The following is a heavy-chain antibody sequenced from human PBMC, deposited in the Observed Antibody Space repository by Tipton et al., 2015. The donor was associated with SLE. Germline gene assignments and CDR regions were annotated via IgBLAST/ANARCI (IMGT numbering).Heavy chain of an antibody. CDR3: ATIAIFGVIGRAVDI. CDR1: GFTFSSYG. J-gene: IGHJ3*02. V-gene: IGHV3-33*01. D-gene: IGHD3-3*01. CDR2: IWYDGSNK. Sequence: SLRLSCAASGFTFSSYGMHWVRQAPGKGLEWVAVIWYDGSNKYYADSVKGRFTISRDNSKNTLYLQMNSLRAEDTAVYYCATIAIFGVIGRAVDIWGQGTLVTVSS.